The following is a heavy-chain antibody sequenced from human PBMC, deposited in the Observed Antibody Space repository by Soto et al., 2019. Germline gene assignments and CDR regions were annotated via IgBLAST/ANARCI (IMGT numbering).Heavy chain of an antibody. V-gene: IGHV3-23*01. J-gene: IGHJ3*02. CDR2: ISGSGGST. CDR3: AKDPYCSSTSCYGEYDAFDI. CDR1: GFTFSSYA. D-gene: IGHD2-2*01. Sequence: GGSLRLSCAASGFTFSSYAMSWVRQATGKGLEWVSAISGSGGSTYYADSVKGRFTISRDNSKNTLYLQMNSLRAEDTAVYYCAKDPYCSSTSCYGEYDAFDIWGQGTMVTVSS.